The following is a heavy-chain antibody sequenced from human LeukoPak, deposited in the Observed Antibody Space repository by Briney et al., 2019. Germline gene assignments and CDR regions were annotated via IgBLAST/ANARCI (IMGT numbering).Heavy chain of an antibody. J-gene: IGHJ4*02. V-gene: IGHV4-59*01. CDR1: GGSISSDY. CDR3: ARGGAPDY. CDR2: IYNSGST. Sequence: SETLSLTCTVSGGSISSDYWSWIRQPPGKGLEWIGYIYNSGSTNYNPSLKSRVTISVDTSRNQFSLKVSSVTAADTAVYYCARGGAPDYWGQGTLVIVSS. D-gene: IGHD1-26*01.